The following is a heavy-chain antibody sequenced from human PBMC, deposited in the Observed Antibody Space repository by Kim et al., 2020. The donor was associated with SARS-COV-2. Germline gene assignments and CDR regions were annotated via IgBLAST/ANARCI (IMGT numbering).Heavy chain of an antibody. J-gene: IGHJ4*02. Sequence: GGSLRLSCAASGFIFSNSAMSWVRQAPGKGLEWVSLISPSGGSTFYADSVKGRFSISRDNSKSTLYLQMNSLRAEDMALYYCARRGGWGQGTLVTVSS. V-gene: IGHV3-23*01. CDR2: ISPSGGST. D-gene: IGHD1-26*01. CDR3: ARRGG. CDR1: GFIFSNSA.